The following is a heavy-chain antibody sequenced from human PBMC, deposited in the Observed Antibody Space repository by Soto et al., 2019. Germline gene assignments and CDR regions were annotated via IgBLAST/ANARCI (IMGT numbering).Heavy chain of an antibody. D-gene: IGHD3-3*01. J-gene: IGHJ3*02. V-gene: IGHV3-33*06. Sequence: QVQLVESGGGVVQPGRSLRLCCAASGFTFSSYGMHWVRQAPGKGLEWVADIWYDGSNKYYADSVKGRFTISRDNSKNTLYLQMNSLRAEDTAVYYCAKDLEDAFDIWGQGTMVTVSS. CDR1: GFTFSSYG. CDR3: AKDLEDAFDI. CDR2: IWYDGSNK.